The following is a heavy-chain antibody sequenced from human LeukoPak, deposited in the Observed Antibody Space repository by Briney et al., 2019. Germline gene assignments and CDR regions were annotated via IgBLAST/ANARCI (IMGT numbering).Heavy chain of an antibody. Sequence: SETLSLTCAVYGGSFSGHYWSWIRQPPAHGLEWIGEINHSGSTNYNPSLKSRVTISLDTSKNQFSLKLSSVTAADAAVYYCARGRVYGSGSYCRIGHYYYMDVWGKGATVTVSS. D-gene: IGHD3-10*01. V-gene: IGHV4-34*01. CDR3: ARGRVYGSGSYCRIGHYYYMDV. CDR1: GGSFSGHY. CDR2: INHSGST. J-gene: IGHJ6*03.